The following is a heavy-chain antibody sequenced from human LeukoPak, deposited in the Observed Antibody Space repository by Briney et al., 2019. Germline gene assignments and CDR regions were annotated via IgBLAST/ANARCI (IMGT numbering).Heavy chain of an antibody. D-gene: IGHD3-10*01. CDR2: IYYSGST. J-gene: IGHJ4*02. CDR3: ARDLRGVGGEPYIDY. Sequence: KPSETLSLTCTVSGGSISSSSYYWGWIRRPPGKGLEWIGSIYYSGSTYYNPSLKSRVTISVDTSKNQFSLKLSSVTAADTAVYYCARDLRGVGGEPYIDYWGQGTLVTVSS. V-gene: IGHV4-39*07. CDR1: GGSISSSSYY.